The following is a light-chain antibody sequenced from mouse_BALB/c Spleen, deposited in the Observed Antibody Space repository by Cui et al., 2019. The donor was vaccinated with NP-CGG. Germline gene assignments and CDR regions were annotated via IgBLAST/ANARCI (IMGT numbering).Light chain of an antibody. V-gene: IGLV1*01. CDR3: ALWYSNHWV. Sequence: QAVVTQESAPTTSPGETVTLTCRSSTGAVTTSNYANWVREKPDHLFTGLIGGTNNRVPGVPARFSGSLIGDKAALTITGAQTEDEAIYFCALWYSNHWVFGGGTKLTVL. J-gene: IGLJ1*01. CDR1: TGAVTTSNY. CDR2: GTN.